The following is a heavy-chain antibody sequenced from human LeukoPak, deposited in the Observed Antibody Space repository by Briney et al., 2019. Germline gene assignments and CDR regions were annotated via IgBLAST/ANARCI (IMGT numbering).Heavy chain of an antibody. CDR2: IYYSGST. CDR3: ARFSITIFEREFDP. D-gene: IGHD3-3*01. V-gene: IGHV4-31*03. Sequence: SQTLSLTCTVSGDSISGGRGAYYWSWIRQHPGKGLEWIGYIYYSGSTYYNPSLKSRVTISVDTSKNQFSLKLSSVTAADTAVYYCARFSITIFEREFDPWGQGTLVTVSS. CDR1: GDSISGGRGAYY. J-gene: IGHJ5*02.